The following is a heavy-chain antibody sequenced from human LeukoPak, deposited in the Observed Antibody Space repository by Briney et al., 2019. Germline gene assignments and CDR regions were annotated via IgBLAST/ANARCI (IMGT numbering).Heavy chain of an antibody. V-gene: IGHV4-59*01. CDR2: IYYSGST. J-gene: IGHJ5*02. CDR3: ASLSSGSYNWFDP. D-gene: IGHD1-26*01. Sequence: SETLSLTCTVSGGSISSYYWSWIRQPPGKGLEWIGYIYYSGSTNYNPSLKSRVTISVDTSKNQFSLKLSSVTVADTAVYYCASLSSGSYNWFDPWGQGTLVTVSS. CDR1: GGSISSYY.